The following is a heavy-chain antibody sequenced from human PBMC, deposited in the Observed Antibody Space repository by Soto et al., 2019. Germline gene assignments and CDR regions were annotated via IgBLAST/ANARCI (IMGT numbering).Heavy chain of an antibody. Sequence: PPETLSLTCTVSGGSIYRSGYEWGWIRQPPGRGLEWIGNIDYNGVTYSNPSLKSRVTISRDTSKNQFSLKLTSVTAADTALYYCGKVLVGATGHTDSDSWGPGTLVTVSS. CDR2: IDYNGVT. CDR3: GKVLVGATGHTDSDS. CDR1: GGSIYRSGYE. D-gene: IGHD2-15*01. V-gene: IGHV4-39*01. J-gene: IGHJ4*02.